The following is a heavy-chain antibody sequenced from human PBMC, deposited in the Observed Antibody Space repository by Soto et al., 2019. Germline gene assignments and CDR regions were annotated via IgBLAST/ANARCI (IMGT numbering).Heavy chain of an antibody. D-gene: IGHD6-19*01. Sequence: QVQLVQSGAEVKTPGASVRVSCKASGYTFASYGFSWVRQAPGQGLEWMGWISAYNGNTKYAQNFQGRVTMTTDTHTXXAYMELRSLRSDDTALYYCARDRALVAQWLGLVDYWGQGALVTVSS. CDR1: GYTFASYG. CDR2: ISAYNGNT. CDR3: ARDRALVAQWLGLVDY. V-gene: IGHV1-18*01. J-gene: IGHJ4*02.